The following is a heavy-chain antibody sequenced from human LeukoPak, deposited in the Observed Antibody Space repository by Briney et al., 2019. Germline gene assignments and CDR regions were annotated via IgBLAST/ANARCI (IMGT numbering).Heavy chain of an antibody. CDR2: ISYDGSNK. V-gene: IGHV3-30*04. CDR1: GFTFSSYA. CDR3: ARAVGSGSYYNSNWFDP. J-gene: IGHJ5*02. D-gene: IGHD3-10*01. Sequence: GGSLRLSCAASGFTFSSYAMHWVRQAPGKGLEWVAVISYDGSNKYYADSVKGRFTISRDNSENTLYLQMNSLRAENTAVYYCARAVGSGSYYNSNWFDPWGQGTLVTVSS.